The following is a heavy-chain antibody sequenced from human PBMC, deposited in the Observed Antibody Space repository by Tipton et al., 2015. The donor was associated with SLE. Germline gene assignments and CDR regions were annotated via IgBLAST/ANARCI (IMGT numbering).Heavy chain of an antibody. D-gene: IGHD6-19*01. V-gene: IGHV3-74*01. CDR1: GFTFSSYW. Sequence: SLRLSCAASGFTFSSYWMHWVRQAPGKGLVWVSRINSDGSSTSYADSVKGRFTISRDNSKNTLYLQMNSLRAEDTAVYYCAKGAAGAVVDAFDIWGQGTMVTVSS. CDR3: AKGAAGAVVDAFDI. CDR2: INSDGSST. J-gene: IGHJ3*02.